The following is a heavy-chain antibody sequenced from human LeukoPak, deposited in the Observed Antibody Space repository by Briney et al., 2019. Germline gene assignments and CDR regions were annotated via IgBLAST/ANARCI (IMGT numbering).Heavy chain of an antibody. CDR2: ISYDGSNK. D-gene: IGHD5-24*01. CDR1: GLTFSSYG. J-gene: IGHJ4*02. Sequence: GGSLRLSCAASGLTFSSYGMHWVRQAPGKGLEWVAVISYDGSNKYYADSVKGRFTISRDNSKNTLYLQMNSLRAEDTAVYYCAKGGGDGYNLVFDYWGQGTLVTVSS. V-gene: IGHV3-30*18. CDR3: AKGGGDGYNLVFDY.